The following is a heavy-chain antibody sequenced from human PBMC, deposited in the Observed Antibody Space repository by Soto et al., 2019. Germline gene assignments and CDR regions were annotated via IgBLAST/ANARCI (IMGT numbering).Heavy chain of an antibody. CDR2: IIPVFGAT. CDR3: AREESTLDRGVAYYYGLEV. V-gene: IGHV1-69*13. Sequence: GASVKVSCKACGGAFSSFAISWVGQAAGQGREWLGLIIPVFGATYYAQKFQGRVTITADESTTTGYMELTSLRSEDTAVYYCAREESTLDRGVAYYYGLEVWGQGTTVTVSS. J-gene: IGHJ6*02. CDR1: GGAFSSFA. D-gene: IGHD3-10*01.